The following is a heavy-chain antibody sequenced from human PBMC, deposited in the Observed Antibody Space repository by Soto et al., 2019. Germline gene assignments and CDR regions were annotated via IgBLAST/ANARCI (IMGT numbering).Heavy chain of an antibody. V-gene: IGHV3-23*01. J-gene: IGHJ4*02. Sequence: GESLRLSCAASGFTFSSYAMSGGRQAPGKGLEWVSAISGSGGSTYYADSVKGRFTISRDNSKNTLYLQMNSLRAEDTAVYYCAKFRPGYRSGSFDFRGQGPLGSGSS. CDR2: ISGSGGST. D-gene: IGHD6-19*01. CDR1: GFTFSSYA. CDR3: AKFRPGYRSGSFDF.